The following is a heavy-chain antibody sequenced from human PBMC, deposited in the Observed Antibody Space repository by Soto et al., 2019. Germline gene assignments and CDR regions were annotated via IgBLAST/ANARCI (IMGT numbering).Heavy chain of an antibody. D-gene: IGHD6-19*01. Sequence: QVQLVQSGAEEKKPGASVMISCRASGYDFANFAMQWVRQAPGQSLEWMGWINGGNGKTKYSQKFQDRITITRDTSANIVYMQLSGLRSEDTAMYYCARDRVDTDVPVAGSDPWGQGTLVTVSS. CDR2: INGGNGKT. V-gene: IGHV1-3*05. CDR1: GYDFANFA. J-gene: IGHJ5*02. CDR3: ARDRVDTDVPVAGSDP.